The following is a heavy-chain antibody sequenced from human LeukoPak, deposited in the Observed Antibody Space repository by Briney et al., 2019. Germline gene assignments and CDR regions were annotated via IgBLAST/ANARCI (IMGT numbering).Heavy chain of an antibody. Sequence: PSETLSLTCTVSGGSISSGSYYWSWIRQPPGKGLEWIGEINHSGYTNNNPSLKSRVTISVDTSKKQFSLRLNSVTAADTAVYYCARIWPDLWGRGTLVTVSS. D-gene: IGHD3-10*01. V-gene: IGHV4-39*07. CDR2: INHSGYT. J-gene: IGHJ2*01. CDR1: GGSISSGSYY. CDR3: ARIWPDL.